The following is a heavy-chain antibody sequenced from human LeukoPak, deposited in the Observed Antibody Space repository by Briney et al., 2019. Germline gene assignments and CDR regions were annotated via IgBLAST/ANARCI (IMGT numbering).Heavy chain of an antibody. V-gene: IGHV3-30*03. CDR2: ISYDGSNK. Sequence: GGSLRLSCAASGFTFSSYGMHWVRQAPGKGLEWVAVISYDGSNKYYADSVKGRFTISRDNSKNTLYLQMNTLRPEDTALYYCARERQNKDFWSGGDYWGQGTLVTVSS. D-gene: IGHD3-3*01. J-gene: IGHJ4*02. CDR1: GFTFSSYG. CDR3: ARERQNKDFWSGGDY.